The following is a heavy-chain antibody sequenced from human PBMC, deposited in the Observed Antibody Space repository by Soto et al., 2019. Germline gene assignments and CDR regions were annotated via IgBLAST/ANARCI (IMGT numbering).Heavy chain of an antibody. D-gene: IGHD3-3*01. CDR2: ICSNDEK. J-gene: IGHJ5*02. CDR3: ARISSGATYYDFWSGYLNWFDP. Sequence: QVTLKESGPVLVKPTETLTLTCTVSGFSLSNARMGVSWIRQPPGKALEWLAHICSNDEKSYSTSLKSRLTISKDTSKSQVVLTMTNMDPVDTATYYCARISSGATYYDFWSGYLNWFDPWGQGTLVTVSS. CDR1: GFSLSNARMG. V-gene: IGHV2-26*01.